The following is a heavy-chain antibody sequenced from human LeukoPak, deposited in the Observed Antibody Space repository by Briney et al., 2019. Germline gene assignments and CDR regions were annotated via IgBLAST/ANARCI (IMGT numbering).Heavy chain of an antibody. Sequence: GRSLRLSCAADGFTFSSYGVHWVRQAPSKGREWVAVISHDGSNKLYADSVKGRFTISRDNSKNTLYLQMNSLRAEDTAVYYCASGDYVDYWGQGTLVTVSS. CDR1: GFTFSSYG. V-gene: IGHV3-30*03. CDR2: ISHDGSNK. J-gene: IGHJ4*02. CDR3: ASGDYVDY. D-gene: IGHD4-17*01.